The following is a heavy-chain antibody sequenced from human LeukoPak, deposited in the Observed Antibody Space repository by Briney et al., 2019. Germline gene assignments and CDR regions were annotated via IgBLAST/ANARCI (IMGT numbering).Heavy chain of an antibody. CDR1: GGSFSGYY. CDR2: INHSGST. J-gene: IGHJ4*02. CDR3: VVSPNQDFFDY. Sequence: SETLSLTCAVYGGSFSGYYWSWIRQPPGKGLEWIGEINHSGSTNYNSSLKSRVTMAVDTSKSQFSLKLSSVTATDTAVYYCVVSPNQDFFDYWGQGPLVTVSS. V-gene: IGHV4-34*01.